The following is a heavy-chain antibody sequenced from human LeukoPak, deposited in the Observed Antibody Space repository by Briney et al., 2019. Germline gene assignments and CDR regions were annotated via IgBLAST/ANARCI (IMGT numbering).Heavy chain of an antibody. D-gene: IGHD2-15*01. CDR1: GVSFSGYY. J-gene: IGHJ5*02. V-gene: IGHV4-34*01. CDR3: ARVWGDCSDGSCYSGWFDP. CDR2: INHSGST. Sequence: SETLSLTCGVYGVSFSGYYWSWIRQPPGKGLAWIGEINHSGSTNYNPSLKSRVTISEDTSRNQFSLKLRSVTAADTAVYYCARVWGDCSDGSCYSGWFDPWGQGTLVTVSS.